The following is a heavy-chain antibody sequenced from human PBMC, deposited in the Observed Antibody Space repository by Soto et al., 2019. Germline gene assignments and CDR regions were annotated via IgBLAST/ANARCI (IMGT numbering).Heavy chain of an antibody. J-gene: IGHJ6*02. Sequence: GGCLRISCAACGCSFGIHAMRWVRQDPGKGMEWVSFISGSGGSTYYADSVKGRFTITRDNSKKTLYMQMNSLRGEDTAVYYCGKGSAATNYFYYATDVWGQGTTVTVSS. CDR1: GCSFGIHA. V-gene: IGHV3-23*01. CDR3: GKGSAATNYFYYATDV. CDR2: ISGSGGST. D-gene: IGHD2-15*01.